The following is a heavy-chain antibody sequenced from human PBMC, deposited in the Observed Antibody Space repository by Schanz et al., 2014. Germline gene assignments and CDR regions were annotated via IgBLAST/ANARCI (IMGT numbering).Heavy chain of an antibody. CDR2: ISPYNGNT. D-gene: IGHD6-6*01. CDR1: GYTFVSYS. V-gene: IGHV1-18*04. Sequence: QVQLVQSGTQVKKPGASVKVSCKASGYTFVSYSMHWVRQAPGQGLEWMGWISPYNGNTNYAQKLQGRVTMTTDTSTTTAYMELSGLRSEDTAVYYCARDQSPYTNSSDVRYFDYWGQGSLVTVSS. J-gene: IGHJ4*02. CDR3: ARDQSPYTNSSDVRYFDY.